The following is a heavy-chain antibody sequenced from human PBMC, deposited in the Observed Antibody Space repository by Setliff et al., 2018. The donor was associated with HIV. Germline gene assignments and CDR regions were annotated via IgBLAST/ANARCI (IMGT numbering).Heavy chain of an antibody. V-gene: IGHV4-34*01. CDR3: ARVSRYCSGVSCYSFSYDYYMDV. CDR2: INHSGST. CDR1: GGSFSGYY. J-gene: IGHJ6*03. D-gene: IGHD2-15*01. Sequence: EPLSLTCAVYGGSFSGYYWSWIRQPPGKGLEWIGEINHSGSTNYNPSLKSRVTILVDTSKNQFSLKLTSVTAADTAVYYCARVSRYCSGVSCYSFSYDYYMDVWGKGTTVTVSS.